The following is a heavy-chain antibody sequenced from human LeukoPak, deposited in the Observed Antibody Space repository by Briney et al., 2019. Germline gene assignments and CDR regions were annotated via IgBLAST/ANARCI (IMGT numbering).Heavy chain of an antibody. CDR3: ARDYDYVWGSYRPTGDY. J-gene: IGHJ4*02. Sequence: GGSLRLSCAASGFTFDDYGMSWVRQAPGKGLEWVSGINWNGGSTGYADSVKGRFTISRDNAKNSLYLQMNSLRAEDTAVYYCARDYDYVWGSYRPTGDYWGQGTLVTVSS. D-gene: IGHD3-16*02. V-gene: IGHV3-20*04. CDR2: INWNGGST. CDR1: GFTFDDYG.